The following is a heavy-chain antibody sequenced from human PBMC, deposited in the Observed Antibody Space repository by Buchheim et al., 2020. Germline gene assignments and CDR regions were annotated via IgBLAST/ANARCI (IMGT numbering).Heavy chain of an antibody. CDR1: GFTFSDFW. V-gene: IGHV3-7*01. J-gene: IGHJ4*02. CDR3: ARDGVAEGLYFDY. D-gene: IGHD2-15*01. CDR2: INQRGTEK. Sequence: EVQLVESGGGLVQPGGSLRLSCAASGFTFSDFWMNWVRQAPGKGLEWAASINQRGTEKYYVDSVKGRFTVSRDNGKNSLYLQMNNLRAEDTAVYYCARDGVAEGLYFDYWGQGTL.